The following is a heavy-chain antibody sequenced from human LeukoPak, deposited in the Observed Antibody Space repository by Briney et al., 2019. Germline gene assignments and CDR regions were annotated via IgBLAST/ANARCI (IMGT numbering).Heavy chain of an antibody. V-gene: IGHV3-21*01. CDR1: GFTFSSYS. D-gene: IGHD3-9*01. CDR2: ISSSSSYI. CDR3: ARASRDILKTFDY. J-gene: IGHJ4*02. Sequence: EPGGSLRLSCAASGFTFSSYSMNWVRQAPGKGLEWVSSISSSSSYIYYADSVKGRFTISRDNAKNSLYLQMNSLRAEDTAVYYCARASRDILKTFDYWGQGTLVTVSS.